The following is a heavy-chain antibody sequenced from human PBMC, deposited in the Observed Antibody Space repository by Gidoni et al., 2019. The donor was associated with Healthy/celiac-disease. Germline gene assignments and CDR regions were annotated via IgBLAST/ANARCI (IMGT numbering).Heavy chain of an antibody. CDR2: IKSKTDGGTT. CDR1: GFTFSNAW. CDR3: TTDATMIVVVMSANAFDI. V-gene: IGHV3-15*01. Sequence: EVQLVESGGGLVKPGGSLRLSWAASGFTFSNAWMIWVRQAPGSGLEWVGRIKSKTDGGTTDDAAPVKGRFTISRDDSKNTLYLQMNSLKTEDTAVYYCTTDATMIVVVMSANAFDIWGQGTMVTVSS. D-gene: IGHD3-22*01. J-gene: IGHJ3*02.